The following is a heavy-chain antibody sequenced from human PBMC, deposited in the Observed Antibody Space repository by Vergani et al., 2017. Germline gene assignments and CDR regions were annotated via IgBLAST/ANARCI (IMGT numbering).Heavy chain of an antibody. CDR2: INPIDSKI. CDR1: GYSITNYW. J-gene: IGHJ4*02. V-gene: IGHV5-51*01. D-gene: IGHD2-21*01. CDR3: TRHVPCGDGACLHFDH. Sequence: EVQLVQSGAEVKKPGESLKISCQGSGYSITNYWIAWVRQMSVKGLQWMGNINPIDSKIAYSPSFQGQAIMSLDKSITTAYLQWRSLKASDTAIYYCTRHVPCGDGACLHFDHWGQGTQVTVSS.